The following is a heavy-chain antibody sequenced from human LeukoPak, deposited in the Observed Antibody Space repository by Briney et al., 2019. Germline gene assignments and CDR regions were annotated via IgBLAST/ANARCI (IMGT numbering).Heavy chain of an antibody. Sequence: ASVKVSCKASGYTFTSYDINWVRQATGQGLEWMGWMNPNSGNTGYAQKFQGRVTMTRNTSISTAYMELSSLRSEDTAVYYCARAWGYYYDSSGYSRWGQGTLVTVSS. CDR2: MNPNSGNT. J-gene: IGHJ4*02. CDR3: ARAWGYYYDSSGYSR. CDR1: GYTFTSYD. V-gene: IGHV1-8*01. D-gene: IGHD3-22*01.